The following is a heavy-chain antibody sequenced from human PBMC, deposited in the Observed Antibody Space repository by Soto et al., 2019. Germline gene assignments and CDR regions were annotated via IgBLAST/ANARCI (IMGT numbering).Heavy chain of an antibody. J-gene: IGHJ5*02. V-gene: IGHV1-18*01. CDR3: ARAVHCSTTSCNNWFDP. CDR2: ISAYNGNT. D-gene: IGHD2-2*01. Sequence: QAQLVQSGSEVKKPGASVKVSCKASGYSFTSHGISWVRQAPGQGLEWMAWISAYNGNTDHAQKLQGRVTLTTDPSTSTAYMELRSLRSDDTAVYYCARAVHCSTTSCNNWFDPWGQGTLVTVSS. CDR1: GYSFTSHG.